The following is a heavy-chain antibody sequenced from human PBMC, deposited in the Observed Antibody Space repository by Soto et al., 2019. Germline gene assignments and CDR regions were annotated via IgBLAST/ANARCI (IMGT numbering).Heavy chain of an antibody. D-gene: IGHD4-17*01. J-gene: IGHJ3*02. V-gene: IGHV3-21*01. CDR1: GFTFSSYS. Sequence: PGGSLRLFCAASGFTFSSYSMNWVRQAPGKGLEWVSSISSSSSYIYYADSVKGRFTISRDNAKNSLYLQMNSLRAEDTAVYYCATTVTTSAFDIWGQGTMVTVSS. CDR2: ISSSSSYI. CDR3: ATTVTTSAFDI.